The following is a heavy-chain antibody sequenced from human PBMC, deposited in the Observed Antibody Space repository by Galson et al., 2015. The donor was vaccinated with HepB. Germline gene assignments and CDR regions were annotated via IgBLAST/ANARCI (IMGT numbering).Heavy chain of an antibody. D-gene: IGHD6-13*01. V-gene: IGHV3-21*01. CDR3: ARAEQQLVQQGYYYYYMDV. Sequence: SLRLSCAASGFTFSSYSMNWVRQAPGKGLEWVSSISSSSSYIYYADSVKGRFTISRDNAKNSLYLQMNSLRAEDTAVYYCARAEQQLVQQGYYYYYMDVWGKGTTVTVSS. J-gene: IGHJ6*03. CDR1: GFTFSSYS. CDR2: ISSSSSYI.